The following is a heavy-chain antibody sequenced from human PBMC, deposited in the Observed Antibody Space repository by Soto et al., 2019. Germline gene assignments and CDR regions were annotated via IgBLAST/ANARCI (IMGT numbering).Heavy chain of an antibody. J-gene: IGHJ4*02. V-gene: IGHV3-74*01. CDR2: INGVGTYT. Sequence: EVQLVESGGGSAQPGGSLRLSCAACGFTFSNYWIHWVRQAPGKGPMWVSRINGVGTYTNYADSVRGRFSISRDNSENTVYLQMNSLRAEDTAMYYCVRDFRSSDFWGQGTPVTVSS. D-gene: IGHD3-3*01. CDR1: GFTFSNYW. CDR3: VRDFRSSDF.